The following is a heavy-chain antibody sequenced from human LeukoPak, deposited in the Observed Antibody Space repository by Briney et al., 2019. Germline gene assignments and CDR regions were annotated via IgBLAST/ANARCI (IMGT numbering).Heavy chain of an antibody. CDR3: ARDAGGTYYAEYFHH. CDR2: ISSSGNTM. Sequence: PGGSLRLSCAASGFTFSGYEMNWVRQTPGKGLEWISSISSSGNTMYYADSVKSRFTISRDTAKSSLYLQMNSLRAEDTAVYYCARDAGGTYYAEYFHHWGQGTLVTVSS. J-gene: IGHJ1*01. CDR1: GFTFSGYE. D-gene: IGHD1-26*01. V-gene: IGHV3-48*03.